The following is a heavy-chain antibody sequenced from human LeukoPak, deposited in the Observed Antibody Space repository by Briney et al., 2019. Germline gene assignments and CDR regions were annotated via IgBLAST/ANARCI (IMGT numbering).Heavy chain of an antibody. J-gene: IGHJ4*02. CDR1: GYTFTSYY. CDR2: INPSGGST. D-gene: IGHD3-22*01. Sequence: ASVKVSCKASGYTFTSYYMHWVRQAPGQGLEWMGIINPSGGSTSYAQKFQARVTMTRDTSTSTVYMELSSLRSEDTAVYYCARAGDYYDSSGYTHFDYWGQGTLVTVSS. CDR3: ARAGDYYDSSGYTHFDY. V-gene: IGHV1-46*01.